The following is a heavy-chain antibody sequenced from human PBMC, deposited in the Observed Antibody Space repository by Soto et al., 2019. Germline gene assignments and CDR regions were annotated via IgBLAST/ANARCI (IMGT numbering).Heavy chain of an antibody. CDR1: GYTFTSYA. D-gene: IGHD6-19*01. V-gene: IGHV1-3*01. CDR2: INAGNGNT. CDR3: ARIPVADYYYYGMDV. J-gene: IGHJ6*02. Sequence: ASVKVSCKAPGYTFTSYAMHWVRQAPGQRLEWMGWINAGNGNTKYSQKFQGRVTITRDTSASTAYMELSSLRSEDTAVYYCARIPVADYYYYGMDVWGQGTTVTVSS.